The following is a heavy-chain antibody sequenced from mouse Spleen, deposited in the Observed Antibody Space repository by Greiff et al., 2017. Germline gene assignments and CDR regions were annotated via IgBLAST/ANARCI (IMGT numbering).Heavy chain of an antibody. J-gene: IGHJ3*01. V-gene: IGHV5-6-5*01. Sequence: EVLLVESGGGLVKPGGSLKLSCAASGFTFSSYAMSWVRQTPEKRLEWVASISSGGSTSYPDSVKGRFTISRDNARNILYLQMRSLRSEDTGMYYCARAGDYDAWFAYWGQGDLVTVSA. D-gene: IGHD2-4*01. CDR3: ARAGDYDAWFAY. CDR2: ISSGGST. CDR1: GFTFSSYA.